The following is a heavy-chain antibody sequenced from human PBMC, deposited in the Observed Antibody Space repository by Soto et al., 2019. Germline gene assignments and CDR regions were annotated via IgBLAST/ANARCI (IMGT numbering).Heavy chain of an antibody. Sequence: GGSQRLSCAASGFNFSDHDRDWVRQAPGKGLEWVSYISSSSSVIDYADSVKGRFTVSRDNARNSLYLQMNSLRAEDTAVYYCARDLSWGSNWYYYMDVWGKGTTVTVSS. J-gene: IGHJ6*03. CDR3: ARDLSWGSNWYYYMDV. CDR2: ISSSSSVI. CDR1: GFNFSDHD. D-gene: IGHD7-27*01. V-gene: IGHV3-48*01.